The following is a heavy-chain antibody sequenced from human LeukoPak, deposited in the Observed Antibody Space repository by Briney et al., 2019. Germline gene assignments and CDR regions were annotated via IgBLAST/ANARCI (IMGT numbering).Heavy chain of an antibody. D-gene: IGHD2-15*01. J-gene: IGHJ6*03. CDR3: ARLVVVAATHYYYYYMDV. CDR2: IYHSGST. V-gene: IGHV4-38-2*02. Sequence: PSETLSLTCTVSGYSISSGYYWGWIRQPPGKGLEWIGSIYHSGSTYYNPSLKSRVTISVDTSKNQFSLKLSSVTAADTAVYYCARLVVVAATHYYYYYMDVWGKGTTVTISS. CDR1: GYSISSGYY.